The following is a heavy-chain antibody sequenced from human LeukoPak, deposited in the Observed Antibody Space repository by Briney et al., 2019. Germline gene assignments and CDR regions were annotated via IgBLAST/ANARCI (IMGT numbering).Heavy chain of an antibody. CDR1: GYTFTGYY. Sequence: ASVKVSCKASGYTFTGYYMHWVRQAPGQGLEWMGWMNPNSSVTSYARKFQGRVTMTRDTSISTAYMELSRLTSDDTAVYYCVRVLAVTTDCWGQGTLVTVSS. V-gene: IGHV1-2*02. D-gene: IGHD6-19*01. J-gene: IGHJ4*02. CDR3: VRVLAVTTDC. CDR2: MNPNSSVT.